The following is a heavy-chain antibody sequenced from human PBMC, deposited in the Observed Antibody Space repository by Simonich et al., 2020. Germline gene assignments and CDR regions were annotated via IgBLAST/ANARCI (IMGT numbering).Heavy chain of an antibody. CDR1: GFTFSSYE. Sequence: EVQLVESGGGLVQPGGSLRLSCAASGFTFSSYEMNWVRQAPGKGLGGVSYISSSGSTIYYEDSGKGRFTISRDNAKNSLYLQMNSLRAEDTAVYYCARHYYGDYYFDYWGQGTLVTVSS. V-gene: IGHV3-48*03. CDR3: ARHYYGDYYFDY. J-gene: IGHJ4*02. D-gene: IGHD4-17*01. CDR2: ISSSGSTI.